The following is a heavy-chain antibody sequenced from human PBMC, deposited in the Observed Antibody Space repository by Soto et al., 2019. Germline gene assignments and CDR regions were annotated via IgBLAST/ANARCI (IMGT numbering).Heavy chain of an antibody. CDR3: ARDHDYVWGNYRYTADY. CDR1: GYTFINYY. D-gene: IGHD3-16*02. CDR2: IDPSRGSA. J-gene: IGHJ4*02. Sequence: ASVKVSCKASGYTFINYYIHWVRQGPGQGLEWMGIIDPSRGSASYAQSLQARIAMTRDTSTSTVYMELSSLRSEDTAVYFCARDHDYVWGNYRYTADYWGQGTLVTVSS. V-gene: IGHV1-46*01.